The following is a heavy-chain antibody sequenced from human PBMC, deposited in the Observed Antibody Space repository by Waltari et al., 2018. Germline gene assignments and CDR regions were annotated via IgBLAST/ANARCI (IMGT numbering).Heavy chain of an antibody. CDR1: GGTFSSYA. Sequence: QVQLVQSGAEVKKPGSSVKVSCKASGGTFSSYAISWVRQAPGQGLEWMGRIIPIFGTANYAQKFQGRVTITADKSTSTAYMELSSLRSEDTAVYDCARSRGGGYSGYYYMDVWGKGTTVTISS. V-gene: IGHV1-69*13. J-gene: IGHJ6*03. D-gene: IGHD3-22*01. CDR2: IIPIFGTA. CDR3: ARSRGGGYSGYYYMDV.